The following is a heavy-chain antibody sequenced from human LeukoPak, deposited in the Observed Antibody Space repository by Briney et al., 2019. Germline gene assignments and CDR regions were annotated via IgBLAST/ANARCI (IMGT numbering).Heavy chain of an antibody. CDR2: IRYDEITK. CDR1: GFTFSSFG. D-gene: IGHD3-10*01. J-gene: IGHJ4*02. CDR3: ARDHYGSGSYPSDH. Sequence: GGSLRLSCAVSGFTFSSFGMHWVRQAPGKGREWVAFIRYDEITKYYTDSVKGRFTISRDNSKNMLYLQMNSLRGEDTAVYYCARDHYGSGSYPSDHWGQGTLVTVSS. V-gene: IGHV3-30*02.